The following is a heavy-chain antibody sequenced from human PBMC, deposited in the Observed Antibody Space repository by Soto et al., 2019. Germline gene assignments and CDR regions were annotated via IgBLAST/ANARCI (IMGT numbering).Heavy chain of an antibody. CDR2: ISGSDGST. Sequence: SGGSLRLSCAASGFTFSSYAMSWVRQAPGKGLEWVSAISGSDGSTYYADSVKGRFTISRDNSKNTLYLQMNSLRAEDTAVYYCAKDLYEATVVTPDYYYGMDVWGQGTTVTVSS. J-gene: IGHJ6*02. CDR1: GFTFSSYA. V-gene: IGHV3-23*01. CDR3: AKDLYEATVVTPDYYYGMDV. D-gene: IGHD4-17*01.